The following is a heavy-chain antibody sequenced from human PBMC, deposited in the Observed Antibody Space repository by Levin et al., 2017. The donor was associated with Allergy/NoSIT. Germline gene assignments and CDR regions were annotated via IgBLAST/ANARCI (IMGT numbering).Heavy chain of an antibody. Sequence: SCAASGFTFSSYSMNWVRQAPGKGLEWVSYISSSSSTIYYADSVKGRFTISRDNAKNSLYLQMNSLRAEDTAVYYCARIYCTSTSCYDGVDYWGQGTLVTVSS. CDR3: ARIYCTSTSCYDGVDY. CDR1: GFTFSSYS. J-gene: IGHJ4*02. D-gene: IGHD2-2*01. CDR2: ISSSSSTI. V-gene: IGHV3-48*01.